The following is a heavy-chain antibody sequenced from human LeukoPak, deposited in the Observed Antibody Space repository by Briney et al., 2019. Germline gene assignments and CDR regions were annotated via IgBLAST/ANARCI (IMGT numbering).Heavy chain of an antibody. CDR3: ARERRVGATNAPSGYYYGMDV. CDR1: GGSISSYY. J-gene: IGHJ6*02. V-gene: IGHV4-59*01. CDR2: IYYSGST. D-gene: IGHD1-26*01. Sequence: PETLSLTCTVSGGSISSYYWSWIRQPPGKGLEWIGYIYYSGSTNYNPPLKSRVTISVDTSKNQFSLKLSSVTAADTAVYYCARERRVGATNAPSGYYYGMDVWGQGTTVTVSS.